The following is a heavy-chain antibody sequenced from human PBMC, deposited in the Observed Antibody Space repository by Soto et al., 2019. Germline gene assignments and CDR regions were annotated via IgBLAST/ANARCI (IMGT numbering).Heavy chain of an antibody. CDR3: ARANPYYDFWSGYYLDY. CDR2: IIPIFGTA. V-gene: IGHV1-69*01. Sequence: QVQLVQSGAEVRKPGSSVRVSCKASGGSFNRHTISWVRQAPGQGLEWMGGIIPIFGTANYAQKFQGRVTITADESTSTAYMELSSLRSEDTAVYYCARANPYYDFWSGYYLDYWGQGTLVTVSS. CDR1: GGSFNRHT. D-gene: IGHD3-3*01. J-gene: IGHJ4*02.